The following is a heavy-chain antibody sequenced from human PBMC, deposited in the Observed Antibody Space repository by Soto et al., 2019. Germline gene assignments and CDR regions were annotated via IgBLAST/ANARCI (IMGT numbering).Heavy chain of an antibody. CDR1: GFTFSTDA. Sequence: VGSLRLSCAASGFTFSTDAMSWFRQAPWNGLEWVSGITGSGAITYYTDSVKGRFTISRDNSKNTLYLQMHSLRAEDTAVYYCARDVWETTSMYYGLDVWGLGTTVTVSS. CDR3: ARDVWETTSMYYGLDV. V-gene: IGHV3-23*01. D-gene: IGHD1-26*01. J-gene: IGHJ6*02. CDR2: ITGSGAIT.